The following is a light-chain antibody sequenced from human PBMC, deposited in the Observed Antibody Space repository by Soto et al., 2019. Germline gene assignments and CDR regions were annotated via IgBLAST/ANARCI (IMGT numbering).Light chain of an antibody. CDR1: QTISTW. Sequence: IQMTQSPPILPASVGDRVTITCRASQTISTWLAWYQQKPGEAPKLLIYDVSTLQSGVPSRFSGSGSGTDFTLTISSLQPEDFATYYCQQSYSTPITFGQGTRLEIK. V-gene: IGKV1-39*01. CDR3: QQSYSTPIT. CDR2: DVS. J-gene: IGKJ5*01.